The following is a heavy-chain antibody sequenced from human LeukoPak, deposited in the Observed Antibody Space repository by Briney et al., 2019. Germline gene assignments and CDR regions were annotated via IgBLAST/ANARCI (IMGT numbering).Heavy chain of an antibody. V-gene: IGHV3-21*01. CDR3: AREYSSSSGSVSDY. D-gene: IGHD6-6*01. CDR1: GFNFSGYT. J-gene: IGHJ4*02. CDR2: ISSSGYYT. Sequence: GGSLRLSCAASGFNFSGYTMNWVRQAPGKGLEWVSSISSSGYYTYYADSVKGRFTISRDNAKNSLYLQMNSLRDEDTAVYYCAREYSSSSGSVSDYWGQGTLVTVSS.